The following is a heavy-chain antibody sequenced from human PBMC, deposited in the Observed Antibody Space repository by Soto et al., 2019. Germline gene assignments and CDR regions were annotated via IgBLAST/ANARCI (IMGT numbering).Heavy chain of an antibody. CDR2: INHSGST. D-gene: IGHD5-18*01. V-gene: IGHV4-34*01. CDR3: ARRSWIQLWAQGGTDY. CDR1: GGSFSGYY. J-gene: IGHJ4*02. Sequence: QVQLQQWGAGLLKPSETLSLTCAVYGGSFSGYYWSWIRQPPGKGLEWIGEINHSGSTNYNPSLKSRVTISVYTSKNQFSLKLSSVTAADTAVYYCARRSWIQLWAQGGTDYWGQGTLVTVSS.